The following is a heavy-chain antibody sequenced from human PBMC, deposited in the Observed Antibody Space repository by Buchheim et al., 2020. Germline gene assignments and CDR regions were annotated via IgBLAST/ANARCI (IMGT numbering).Heavy chain of an antibody. Sequence: QVQLQESGPGLVKPSETLSLTCTVSGGSISTYYWNWIRQSPGKGLEWIGYVYYSGNTNYNPSLKSRVTMSVDTSKNHFSLLLRSVTAADTAVYYCARDRLRNWFDSWGQGTL. J-gene: IGHJ5*01. V-gene: IGHV4-59*12. CDR1: GGSISTYY. D-gene: IGHD4-17*01. CDR2: VYYSGNT. CDR3: ARDRLRNWFDS.